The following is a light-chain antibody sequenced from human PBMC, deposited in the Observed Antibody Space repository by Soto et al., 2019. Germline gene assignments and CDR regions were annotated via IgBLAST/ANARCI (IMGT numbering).Light chain of an antibody. CDR1: QSVSSN. Sequence: EIVMTQFPATLSVSPGERVTLACRASQSVSSNLAWYQQKPGQAPRLLIYGASTRATGIPAWFSGSGSGTEFTLTISSLQSEDFVVYYCQQYNNWPLTFGGGTKVEIK. V-gene: IGKV3-15*01. CDR2: GAS. CDR3: QQYNNWPLT. J-gene: IGKJ4*01.